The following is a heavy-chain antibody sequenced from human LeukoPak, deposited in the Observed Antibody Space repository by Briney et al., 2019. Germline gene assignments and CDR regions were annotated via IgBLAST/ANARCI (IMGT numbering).Heavy chain of an antibody. V-gene: IGHV3-15*01. CDR3: TTASPYYYGSGSYYKSPKYYYGMDV. Sequence: GGSLRLSCAVSGFTFSNAWMSWVRQAPGKGLEWVGRIKSKTDGGTTDYAAPVKGRFTISRDDSKNTLYLQMNSLKTEDTAVYYCTTASPYYYGSGSYYKSPKYYYGMDVWGKGTRVTVSS. J-gene: IGHJ6*04. D-gene: IGHD3-10*01. CDR1: GFTFSNAW. CDR2: IKSKTDGGTT.